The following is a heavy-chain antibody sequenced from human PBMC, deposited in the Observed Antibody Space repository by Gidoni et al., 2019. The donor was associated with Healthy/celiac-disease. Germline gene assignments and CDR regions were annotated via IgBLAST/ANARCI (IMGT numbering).Heavy chain of an antibody. CDR3: AIGTTVTIALRY. Sequence: QVQLQESGPGLVKPSQTLSLTCPVSGGSISSGGYYWSWIRQHPGKGLEWIGYIYYSGSTYYNPSLKSRVTISVDTSKNQFSLKLSSVTAADTAVYYCAIGTTVTIALRYWGQGTLVTVSS. CDR1: GGSISSGGYY. J-gene: IGHJ4*02. V-gene: IGHV4-31*03. D-gene: IGHD4-17*01. CDR2: IYYSGST.